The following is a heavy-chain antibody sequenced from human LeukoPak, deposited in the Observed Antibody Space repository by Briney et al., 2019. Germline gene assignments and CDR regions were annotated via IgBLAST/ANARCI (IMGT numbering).Heavy chain of an antibody. Sequence: SETLSLTCAVSGGSISSGGYSWSWIRQPPGKGLEWIAYIYLGGSTYYNPSLKRRVTISIDRSKNQFSLRLSSVTAADTAVYYCARVPKLGDADFDYWGQGTLVTVSS. CDR1: GGSISSGGYS. CDR2: IYLGGST. CDR3: ARVPKLGDADFDY. V-gene: IGHV4-30-2*01. D-gene: IGHD7-27*01. J-gene: IGHJ4*02.